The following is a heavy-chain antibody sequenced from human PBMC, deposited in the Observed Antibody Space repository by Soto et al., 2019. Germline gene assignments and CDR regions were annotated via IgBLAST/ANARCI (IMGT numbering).Heavy chain of an antibody. CDR1: DGSFGGYY. CDR2: INHSGST. Sequence: SELQCLPDAVYDGSFGGYYGSWIRQPQGKGLEWIGEINHSGSTNYNPSLKSRVTISVDTSKNQFSLKLSSVTAADTAVYYCARGDPQYSSSSWIRADSHGMDFWGKGPTVSASS. J-gene: IGHJ6*04. CDR3: ARGDPQYSSSSWIRADSHGMDF. D-gene: IGHD6-6*01. V-gene: IGHV4-34*01.